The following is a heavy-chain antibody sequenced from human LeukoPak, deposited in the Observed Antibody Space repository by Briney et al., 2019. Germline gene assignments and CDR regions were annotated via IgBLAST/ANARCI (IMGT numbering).Heavy chain of an antibody. Sequence: GGSLRLSCAASGFTFSSYGMHWVRQAPGKGLEWVAFIRYDGSNKYYADSVKGRFTISRDNSKNTLYLQMNSMRAEDTAVYYCAKGHPRSVGAPPDWGQGTLVTVSS. J-gene: IGHJ4*02. CDR1: GFTFSSYG. D-gene: IGHD1-26*01. CDR3: AKGHPRSVGAPPD. V-gene: IGHV3-30*02. CDR2: IRYDGSNK.